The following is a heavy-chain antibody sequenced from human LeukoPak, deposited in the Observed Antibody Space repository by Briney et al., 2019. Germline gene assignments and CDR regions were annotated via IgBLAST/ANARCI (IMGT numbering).Heavy chain of an antibody. Sequence: GGSLRLSCAASGFTLSIYAMSWVRQAPGKGLEWVSAISGSGASTYYADSVKGRFTISRDNSKNTLYLQMNSLRAEDTAVYYCAKGYCSGGSCYYPSDYWGQGTLVTVSS. V-gene: IGHV3-23*01. CDR3: AKGYCSGGSCYYPSDY. J-gene: IGHJ4*02. CDR2: ISGSGAST. CDR1: GFTLSIYA. D-gene: IGHD2-15*01.